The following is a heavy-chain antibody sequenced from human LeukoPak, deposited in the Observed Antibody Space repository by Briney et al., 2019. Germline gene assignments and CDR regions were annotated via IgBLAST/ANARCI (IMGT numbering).Heavy chain of an antibody. CDR2: ITPTSGST. CDR1: GYTFTSYY. Sequence: ASVKVSCKASGYTFTSYYTHWVRQAPRQGLEWVGIITPTSGSTTYAQKFQGRVTMTRDTSTTTVYMELSSLTSEDTAVYYCARGGYYYDSSGYYNPPDYWGQGTLVTVSS. J-gene: IGHJ4*02. V-gene: IGHV1-46*01. CDR3: ARGGYYYDSSGYYNPPDY. D-gene: IGHD3-22*01.